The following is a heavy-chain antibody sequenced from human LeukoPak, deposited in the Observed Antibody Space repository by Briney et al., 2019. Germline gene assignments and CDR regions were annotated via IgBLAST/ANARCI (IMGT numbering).Heavy chain of an antibody. J-gene: IGHJ6*03. CDR3: ARMGSSSWYSSYYYYMDV. CDR1: GFSLSTSGMC. Sequence: SGPALVKPTQTLTLTCTFSGFSLSTSGMCVSWIRQPPGKALEWLARIDWDDDKYYSTSLKTRLTISKGTSKNQVVLTMTNMDPVDTATYYCARMGSSSWYSSYYYYMDVWGKGTTVTVSS. V-gene: IGHV2-70*11. CDR2: IDWDDDK. D-gene: IGHD6-13*01.